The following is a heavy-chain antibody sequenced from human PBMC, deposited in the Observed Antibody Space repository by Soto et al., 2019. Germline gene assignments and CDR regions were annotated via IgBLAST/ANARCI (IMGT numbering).Heavy chain of an antibody. V-gene: IGHV3-23*01. CDR1: GFTFSSYA. D-gene: IGHD1-26*01. Sequence: PGGSLRLSCAASGFTFSSYAMNWVRQAPGKGLEWVSVIRGSGGDTYYVDSVKGRFTISRDNSKNTLYLQMNSLRAEDTALYYCARGLSFSYWDLLHFPPPDSWGQGALVTVSS. CDR2: IRGSGGDT. J-gene: IGHJ5*01. CDR3: ARGLSFSYWDLLHFPPPDS.